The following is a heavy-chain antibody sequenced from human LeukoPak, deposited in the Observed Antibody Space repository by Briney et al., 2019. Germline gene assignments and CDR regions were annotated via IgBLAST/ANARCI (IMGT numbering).Heavy chain of an antibody. D-gene: IGHD2-2*02. V-gene: IGHV3-30*18. J-gene: IGHJ4*02. CDR1: GFTFSSYG. CDR3: AKDSDTHFDY. CDR2: ISYDGSNK. Sequence: PGGSLRLSCAASGFTFSSYGMHWVRQAPGKGLEWVAVISYDGSNKYYADSVKGRFTISRDNSKDTLYLQMNSLRAEDTAVCYCAKDSDTHFDYWGQGTLVTVSS.